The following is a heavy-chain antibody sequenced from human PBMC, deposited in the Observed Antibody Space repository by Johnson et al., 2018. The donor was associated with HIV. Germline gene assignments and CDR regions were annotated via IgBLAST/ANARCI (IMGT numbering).Heavy chain of an antibody. CDR2: INSDGSST. CDR1: GFTFSNAW. D-gene: IGHD6-13*01. J-gene: IGHJ3*02. V-gene: IGHV3-74*03. CDR3: ASVLAAAAMGAFDS. Sequence: VQLVESGGGLVQSGGSLRLSCAASGFTFSNAWMHWVRQAPGKGLECVSRINSDGSSTAYADSVKGRFTISRDNSKNTLYLQMSSLRVEDTAVYYCASVLAAAAMGAFDSWGQGTMVTVSS.